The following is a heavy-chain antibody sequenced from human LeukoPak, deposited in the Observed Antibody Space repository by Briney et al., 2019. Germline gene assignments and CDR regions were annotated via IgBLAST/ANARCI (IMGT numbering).Heavy chain of an antibody. CDR1: GFTFSSYA. V-gene: IGHV3-23*01. D-gene: IGHD2-2*01. J-gene: IGHJ4*02. CDR2: ISGSGGST. CDR3: AKDRDDIVVVPAATVFDY. Sequence: PGGSLRLSCAASGFTFSSYAMSWVRQAPGKGLEWVSAISGSGGSTYYADSVKGRFTISRDNSKNTLYLQMNSLRAEDTAVYYCAKDRDDIVVVPAATVFDYWGQGTLVTVSS.